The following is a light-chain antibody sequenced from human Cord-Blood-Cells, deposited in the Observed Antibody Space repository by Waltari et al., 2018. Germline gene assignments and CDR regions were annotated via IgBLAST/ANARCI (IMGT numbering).Light chain of an antibody. CDR1: QSVSSN. V-gene: IGKV3-15*01. J-gene: IGKJ1*01. Sequence: EIVMTQSPATLSVSPGDRATLYCRASQSVSSNLAWYQQKLGQAPRLLIYGASTRATGIPARFSGSGSGTEFTLTISSLQSEDFAVYYCQQYNNWPPWTFGQGTKVEIK. CDR3: QQYNNWPPWT. CDR2: GAS.